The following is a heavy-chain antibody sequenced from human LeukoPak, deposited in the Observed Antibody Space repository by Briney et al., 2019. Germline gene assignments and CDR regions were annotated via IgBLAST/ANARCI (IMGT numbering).Heavy chain of an antibody. J-gene: IGHJ4*02. V-gene: IGHV4-59*02. CDR3: ARGYGSGSYNNFNQ. CDR2: IHYTGNT. D-gene: IGHD3-10*01. Sequence: SETLSLTCTVSGASVRGYYWSWTRQPPGKGLEWIGYIHYTGNTDYNPSLTSRVTMSVDTSKNQFSLMLTSVTAADTAVYYCARGYGSGSYNNFNQWGQGLLVAVSS. CDR1: GASVRGYY.